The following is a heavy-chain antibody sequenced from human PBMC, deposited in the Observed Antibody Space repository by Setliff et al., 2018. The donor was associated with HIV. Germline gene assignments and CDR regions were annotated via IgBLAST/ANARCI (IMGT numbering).Heavy chain of an antibody. V-gene: IGHV4-34*09. CDR3: ARGPVGGDILTGYDYWYFDL. D-gene: IGHD3-9*01. J-gene: IGHJ2*01. CDR1: GGSLSGYY. Sequence: PSETLSLTCAVYGGSLSGYYWRWIRQPPGKGLEWIGDVSHTGSTNYNPSLKSRVTISTDTSKNELSLKLRSVTAADTAVYYCARGPVGGDILTGYDYWYFDLWGRGTLVTVSS. CDR2: VSHTGST.